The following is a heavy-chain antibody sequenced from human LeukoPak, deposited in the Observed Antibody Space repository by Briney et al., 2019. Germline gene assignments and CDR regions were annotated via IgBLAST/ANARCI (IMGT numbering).Heavy chain of an antibody. J-gene: IGHJ5*02. D-gene: IGHD3-10*01. V-gene: IGHV1-46*01. Sequence: ASVKVSCKASGYTFTSYYMHWVRQAPGQGLEWMGIINPSGGSTNYAQKFQGRVTITADESTSTAYMELSSLRSEDTAVYYCAGPITMVRDVPGFDPWGQGTLVTVSS. CDR1: GYTFTSYY. CDR3: AGPITMVRDVPGFDP. CDR2: INPSGGST.